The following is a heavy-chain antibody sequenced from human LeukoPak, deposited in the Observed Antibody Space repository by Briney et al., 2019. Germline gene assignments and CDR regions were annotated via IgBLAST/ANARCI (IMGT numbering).Heavy chain of an antibody. Sequence: GGALRLSCAASGFTFSNAWMSWIRQAPGKGLEWVGRSKSKTDGGTTDYAAPVKGRFTISRDDSKNTHYVHMQSLRAEDSAIYCCAKATDYGGNFAYFDLWGRGTLVTVSS. D-gene: IGHD4-23*01. V-gene: IGHV3-15*05. CDR1: GFTFSNAW. CDR2: SKSKTDGGTT. CDR3: AKATDYGGNFAYFDL. J-gene: IGHJ2*01.